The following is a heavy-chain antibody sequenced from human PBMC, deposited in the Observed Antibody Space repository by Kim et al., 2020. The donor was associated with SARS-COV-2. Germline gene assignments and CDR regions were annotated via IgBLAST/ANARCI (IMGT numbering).Heavy chain of an antibody. Sequence: GGSLRLSCAASGFTFDDYGMSWVRQAPGKGLEWVSGINWNGGSTGYADSVKGRFTISRDNAKNSLYLQMNSLRAEDTALYHCARQILTYGSGSYYNADAFDIWGQGTMVTVSS. CDR2: INWNGGST. V-gene: IGHV3-20*01. D-gene: IGHD3-10*01. J-gene: IGHJ3*02. CDR3: ARQILTYGSGSYYNADAFDI. CDR1: GFTFDDYG.